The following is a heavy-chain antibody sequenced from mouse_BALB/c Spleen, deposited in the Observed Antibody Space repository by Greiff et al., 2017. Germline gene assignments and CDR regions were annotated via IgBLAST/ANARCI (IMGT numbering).Heavy chain of an antibody. CDR2: IDPANGNT. CDR3: ARGDGYY. V-gene: IGHV14-3*02. CDR1: GFNIKDTD. Sequence: VQLQQSGAELVKPGASVKLSCTASGFNIKDTDMHWVKQRPEQGLEWIGRIDPANGNTKYDPKFQGKATITADTSSNTAYLQLSSLTSEDTAVYYCARGDGYYWGQGTLVTVSA. D-gene: IGHD2-3*01. J-gene: IGHJ3*01.